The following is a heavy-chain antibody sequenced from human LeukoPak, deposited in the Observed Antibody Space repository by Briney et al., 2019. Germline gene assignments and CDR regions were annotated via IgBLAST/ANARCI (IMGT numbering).Heavy chain of an antibody. J-gene: IGHJ4*02. Sequence: ASVKVSCKASGYTFTSYDINWVRQATGQGLEWMGWINPNSGGTNYAQKFQGRVTMTRDTSISTAYMELSRLRSDDTAVYYCARAIVATIPYYWGQGTLVTVSS. V-gene: IGHV1-2*02. CDR1: GYTFTSYD. D-gene: IGHD5-12*01. CDR3: ARAIVATIPYY. CDR2: INPNSGGT.